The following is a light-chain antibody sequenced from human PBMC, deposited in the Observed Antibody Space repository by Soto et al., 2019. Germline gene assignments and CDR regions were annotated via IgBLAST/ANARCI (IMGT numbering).Light chain of an antibody. J-gene: IGKJ1*01. CDR3: QQYNNWPPWT. CDR2: DAS. V-gene: IGKV3-15*01. Sequence: EILVTPSPATLSVSPRERATLYCRASQSVRSHLAWYQQKPGQAPRLLIYDASTRATGIPARFSGSGSGTEFTLTISGLQSEDFAVYYCQQYNNWPPWTFGQGTKVDI. CDR1: QSVRSH.